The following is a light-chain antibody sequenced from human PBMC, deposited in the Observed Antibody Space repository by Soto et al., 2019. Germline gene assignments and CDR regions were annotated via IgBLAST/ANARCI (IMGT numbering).Light chain of an antibody. V-gene: IGKV3-20*01. J-gene: IGKJ1*01. CDR2: GAS. CDR3: QQYSSSPWT. CDR1: QSVSSSY. Sequence: EIVLTQSPGTLSLSPGERATLSCRASQSVSSSYLAWYQQKPGQAPRLIIYGASSRATGIPDRFSGSGSGTDFTLTISRLDPEDFAVYYCQQYSSSPWTFGQGTKVEIK.